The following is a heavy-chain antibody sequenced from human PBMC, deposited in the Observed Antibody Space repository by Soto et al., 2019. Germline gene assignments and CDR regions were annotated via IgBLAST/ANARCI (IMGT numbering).Heavy chain of an antibody. CDR3: APLSVSLSGPYGIHV. J-gene: IGHJ6*02. CDR2: MFYSGLT. CDR1: GYSVTSSDYY. D-gene: IGHD2-15*01. Sequence: PXGTLYITGSVSGYSVTSSDYYWAWIRQPPGKGLEWIGSMFYSGLTYYNPSLKSRVTLSVDTSKNQFSVRLNSVTAADTAVYYCAPLSVSLSGPYGIHVWGQGTTVTVSS. V-gene: IGHV4-39*01.